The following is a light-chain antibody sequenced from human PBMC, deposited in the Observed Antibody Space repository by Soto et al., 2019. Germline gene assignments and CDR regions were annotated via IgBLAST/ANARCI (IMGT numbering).Light chain of an antibody. V-gene: IGLV2-14*01. CDR2: MVS. CDR3: TSPTSVSLYV. CDR1: SSDVGNYNY. Sequence: QSVLTQPASVSGSPGQSITISCTGTSSDVGNYNYVSWYQQYPGRVPKLLIYMVSNRASGVSNRFSGSKSGNTASLTISGLQAEDEADYFCTSPTSVSLYVFGTGTKVTVL. J-gene: IGLJ1*01.